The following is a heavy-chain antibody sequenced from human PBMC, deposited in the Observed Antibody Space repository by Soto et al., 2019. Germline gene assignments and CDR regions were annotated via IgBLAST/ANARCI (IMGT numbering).Heavy chain of an antibody. Sequence: QLQLQESGPGLVKPSETLSLTCTVSGGSISSSSYYWGWIRQPPGKGLEWIGSIYYSGSTYYNPSLKSRVTISVDTSKNQFSLKLSSVTAADTAVYYCARHGGGDKWELLILDYWGQGTLVTVSS. CDR3: ARHGGGDKWELLILDY. J-gene: IGHJ4*02. CDR1: GGSISSSSYY. V-gene: IGHV4-39*01. D-gene: IGHD1-26*01. CDR2: IYYSGST.